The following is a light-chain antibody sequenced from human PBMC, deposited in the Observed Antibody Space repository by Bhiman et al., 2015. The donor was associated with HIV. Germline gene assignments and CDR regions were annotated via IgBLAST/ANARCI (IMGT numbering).Light chain of an antibody. Sequence: QSLLTQPPSVSAAPGQKVTISCSGSSSNIGNNYVSWYQQLPGTAPKLLIYENNKRPSGIPDRFSGSKSGTSATLAISGLQAEDEADYHCAVWDDSLNGYVFGTGTKVTVV. CDR3: AVWDDSLNGYV. V-gene: IGLV1-51*02. J-gene: IGLJ1*01. CDR1: SSNIGNNY. CDR2: ENN.